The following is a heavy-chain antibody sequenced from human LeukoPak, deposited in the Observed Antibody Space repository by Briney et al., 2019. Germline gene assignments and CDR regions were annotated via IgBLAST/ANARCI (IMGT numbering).Heavy chain of an antibody. CDR2: ISYDGSNK. D-gene: IGHD5-18*01. CDR3: ARRRRGYSYGFGDAFDI. V-gene: IGHV3-30-3*01. CDR1: GFTFSSYA. J-gene: IGHJ3*02. Sequence: GGSLRLSCAASGFTFSSYAMHWVRQAPGKGLEWVAVISYDGSNKYYADSVTGRFTISRDNSKNTLYLKMNSLRAEDTAVYYCARRRRGYSYGFGDAFDIWGQGTMVTVSS.